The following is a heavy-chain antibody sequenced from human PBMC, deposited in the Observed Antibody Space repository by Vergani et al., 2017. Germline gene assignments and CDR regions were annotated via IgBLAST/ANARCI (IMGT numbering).Heavy chain of an antibody. CDR3: ARGIYGDYVSYYGMDV. CDR2: IYYSGST. Sequence: QVQLQESGPGLVKPSETLSLTCTVSGGSISSYYWSWIRQPPGKGLEWIGYIYYSGSTNYNPSLTSRVTIAVDTSKNQFSLKLSSVTAADTAVYYCARGIYGDYVSYYGMDVWGQGTTVTVSS. CDR1: GGSISSYY. J-gene: IGHJ6*02. V-gene: IGHV4-59*01. D-gene: IGHD4-17*01.